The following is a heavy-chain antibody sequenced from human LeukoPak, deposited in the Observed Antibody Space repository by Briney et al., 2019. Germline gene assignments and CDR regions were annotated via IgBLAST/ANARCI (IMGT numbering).Heavy chain of an antibody. CDR2: ISGSGGRA. CDR3: AKAPVTACSGAYCYPFDY. CDR1: GFTFSCCG. J-gene: IGHJ4*02. V-gene: IGHV3-23*01. D-gene: IGHD2-15*01. Sequence: GGSLRLSCAASGFTFSCCGMTWVRQAPGKGLEWVSGISGSGGRAYYADSVKGRFTISRDNSKNTLYLQMNRLRAEVTAVYNCAKAPVTACSGAYCYPFDYWGQGTLVTVSS.